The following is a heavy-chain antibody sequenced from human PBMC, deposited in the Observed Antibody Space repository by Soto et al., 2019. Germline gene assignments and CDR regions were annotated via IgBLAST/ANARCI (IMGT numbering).Heavy chain of an antibody. D-gene: IGHD1-1*01. CDR3: ARSGDNFNVLDY. V-gene: IGHV3-11*06. Sequence: SLRRSWAASGVSFKDYYMGGVRQGPGRGLEWISYSSNSGTFARYATSVKGRFSISRDNANNSLYLEMNSLRVEDTALYYCARSGDNFNVLDYWGQGTPVTVSS. CDR1: GVSFKDYY. J-gene: IGHJ4*02. CDR2: SSNSGTFA.